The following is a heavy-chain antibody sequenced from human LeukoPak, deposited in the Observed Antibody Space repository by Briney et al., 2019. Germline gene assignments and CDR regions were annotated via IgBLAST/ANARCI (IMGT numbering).Heavy chain of an antibody. J-gene: IGHJ4*02. CDR1: GDTISSNSPA. D-gene: IGHD1-7*01. CDR3: ARDLHELELYYFDS. V-gene: IGHV6-1*01. Sequence: SQTLSLTCDISGDTISSNSPAWSWIRQSPSRALAWLGRTYYWPKWFNDYAMSVKGRMTINPDTSKNQFSLQLNSVTPEDTAVYYCARDLHELELYYFDSWGQGTLVIVSS. CDR2: TYYWPKWFN.